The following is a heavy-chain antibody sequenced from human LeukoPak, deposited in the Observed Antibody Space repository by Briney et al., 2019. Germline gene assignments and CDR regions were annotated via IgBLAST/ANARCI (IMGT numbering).Heavy chain of an antibody. D-gene: IGHD6-6*01. J-gene: IGHJ6*02. CDR2: IIPILSIA. V-gene: IGHV1-69*04. CDR1: GGTFSSYA. Sequence: SVTVSCKGSGGTFSSYAISWVGQAPGQGLEWMGRIIPILSIANYAQQFQARVTITAHNSTSTASMALSSLTSEDTAVYYCASCTPYSISSSYSYGMDVWGPGTTVTVSS. CDR3: ASCTPYSISSSYSYGMDV.